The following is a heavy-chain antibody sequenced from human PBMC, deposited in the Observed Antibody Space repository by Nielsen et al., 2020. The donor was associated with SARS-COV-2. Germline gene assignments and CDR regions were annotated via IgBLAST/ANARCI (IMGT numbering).Heavy chain of an antibody. J-gene: IGHJ6*03. CDR3: ARGRTYSGSSAGYYYMDV. CDR1: GGSLTDYY. D-gene: IGHD1-26*01. V-gene: IGHV4-34*01. Sequence: SETLSLTCAVYGGSLTDYYWSWIRQPPGKGLEWIGEINHSGRTNDNPSLKSRVTISVDTSKNQFSLKLSSVTAADTAVYYCARGRTYSGSSAGYYYMDVWGKGTTVTVSS. CDR2: INHSGRT.